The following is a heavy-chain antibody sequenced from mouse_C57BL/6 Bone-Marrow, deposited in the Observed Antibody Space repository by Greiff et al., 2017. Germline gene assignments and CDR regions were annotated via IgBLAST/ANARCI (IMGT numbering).Heavy chain of an antibody. V-gene: IGHV1-63*01. J-gene: IGHJ1*03. CDR1: GYTFTNYW. CDR3: ARWAFTWYFDF. CDR2: ICPGGGYT. Sequence: QVQLKESGAELVRPGTSVKMSCKASGYTFTNYWIGWAKQRPGHGLEWIGDICPGGGYTNYNEKFKGKATLTADKSSSTAYMQVSSLTSEDSAIYYCARWAFTWYFDFWGTGTTVTVSS.